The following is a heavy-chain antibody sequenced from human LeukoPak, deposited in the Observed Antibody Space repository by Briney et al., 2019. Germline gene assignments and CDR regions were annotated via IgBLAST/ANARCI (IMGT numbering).Heavy chain of an antibody. CDR1: GVSISGYY. J-gene: IGHJ6*02. CDR3: ARHIVVVSAIRHDYYYYGLDV. CDR2: ISYSGSS. V-gene: IGHV4-59*08. Sequence: SETLSLTCTVSGVSISGYYWSWIRQPPGKGLEWIGYISYSGSSNYNPSLKSRVTISVDTSKKQFSLKLSSVTAADTAVYYCARHIVVVSAIRHDYYYYGLDVWGQGTTVTVSS. D-gene: IGHD2-2*01.